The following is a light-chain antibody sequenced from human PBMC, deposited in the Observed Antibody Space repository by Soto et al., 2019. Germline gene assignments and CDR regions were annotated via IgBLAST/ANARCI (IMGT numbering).Light chain of an antibody. V-gene: IGKV1-5*01. CDR1: QSISSW. CDR2: GAS. J-gene: IGKJ2*01. Sequence: DIQMTQSPSTLSASVGDRVTITCRASQSISSWLAWYQQKPGKAPKLLIYGASRLESGIPSRFSGSGSVTEFTLTIDSLQPDDFAAYFSQQYSSSSPTFGQGPKLEI. CDR3: QQYSSSSPT.